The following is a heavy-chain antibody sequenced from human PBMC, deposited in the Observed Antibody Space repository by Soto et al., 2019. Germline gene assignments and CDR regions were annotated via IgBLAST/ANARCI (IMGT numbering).Heavy chain of an antibody. CDR3: ARHVLYYDSSGYPQTLYGMDV. CDR2: IYPGNFDT. J-gene: IGHJ6*02. D-gene: IGHD3-22*01. Sequence: GESLKISCKASGYSFTTYWIGWVRQMPGKGLEWMGIIYPGNFDTRYSPSFEGQVTISADKSISTAYLQWSSLRASDTAMYYCARHVLYYDSSGYPQTLYGMDVWGQGTTVTVSS. CDR1: GYSFTTYW. V-gene: IGHV5-51*01.